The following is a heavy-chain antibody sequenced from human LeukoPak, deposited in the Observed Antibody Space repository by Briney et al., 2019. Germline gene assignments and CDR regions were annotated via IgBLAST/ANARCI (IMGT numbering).Heavy chain of an antibody. Sequence: SVKVSCKASGGTFSSYAISWLRQAPGQGLEWMGRIIPIFGSANYAQKFQGRVTITTDESTSTAYMELSSLRSEDTAVYYCARRSQRGFDPWGQGTLVTVSS. CDR2: IIPIFGSA. J-gene: IGHJ5*02. D-gene: IGHD6-25*01. CDR1: GGTFSSYA. V-gene: IGHV1-69*05. CDR3: ARRSQRGFDP.